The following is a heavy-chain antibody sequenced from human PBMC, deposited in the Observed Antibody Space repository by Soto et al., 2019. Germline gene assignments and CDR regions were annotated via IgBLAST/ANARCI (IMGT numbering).Heavy chain of an antibody. Sequence: GESLNISCSASLFTCSRYSMNWVRQAPGKGLEWVSSIGSSSSYIYYADSVKGRFTISRDNARNSLYLQMNSLRAEDTAVYYCARDISSITGTTKAQPLAIYYYYYGMDVWGQGTTVTVSS. J-gene: IGHJ6*02. CDR3: ARDISSITGTTKAQPLAIYYYYYGMDV. D-gene: IGHD1-20*01. CDR2: IGSSSSYI. V-gene: IGHV3-21*01. CDR1: LFTCSRYS.